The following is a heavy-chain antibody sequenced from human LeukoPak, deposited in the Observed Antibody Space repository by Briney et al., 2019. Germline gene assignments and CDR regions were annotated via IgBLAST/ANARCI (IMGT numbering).Heavy chain of an antibody. Sequence: PGGSLRLSCAASGFTVSSNYMSWVRQAPGKGLEWVSVIYSGGSTYYADSVKGRFTISRDNSKNTLYLQMNSLRAEDTAVYYCARVPAYCGGGSCYGRWVDYWGQGTLVTVSS. CDR2: IYSGGST. CDR3: ARVPAYCGGGSCYGRWVDY. CDR1: GFTVSSNY. J-gene: IGHJ4*02. V-gene: IGHV3-53*01. D-gene: IGHD2-15*01.